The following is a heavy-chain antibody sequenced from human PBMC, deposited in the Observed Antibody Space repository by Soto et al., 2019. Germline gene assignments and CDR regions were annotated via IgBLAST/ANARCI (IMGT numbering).Heavy chain of an antibody. V-gene: IGHV3-23*01. CDR3: AKDHTAMVKGGDAFDI. D-gene: IGHD5-18*01. CDR1: GFTFSSYA. Sequence: GGSLRLSCAASGFTFSSYAMSWVRQAPGKGREWVSAISGRGGRTYYADSVKGRFTITRDNSKNTRSLQMNSLRAEDTAVYYCAKDHTAMVKGGDAFDIWGQGTMVTVSS. CDR2: ISGRGGRT. J-gene: IGHJ3*02.